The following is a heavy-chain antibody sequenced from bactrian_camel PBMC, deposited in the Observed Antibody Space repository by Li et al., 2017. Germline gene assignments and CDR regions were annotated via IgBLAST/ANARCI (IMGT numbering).Heavy chain of an antibody. V-gene: IGHV3S10*01. CDR1: GSTFSGFC. CDR3: ARAGGGFCHGYNI. CDR2: IDSDGTT. D-gene: IGHD7*01. J-gene: IGHJ4*01. Sequence: DVQLVESGGGSVQAGSSLRLSCLASGSTFSGFCMGWFRQAPGKDREGVAGIDSDGTTGYKDSVKGRFTISKDNAKNTLYLEMNSLKPEDTAMYYCARAGGGFCHGYNIWGQGTQVTVS.